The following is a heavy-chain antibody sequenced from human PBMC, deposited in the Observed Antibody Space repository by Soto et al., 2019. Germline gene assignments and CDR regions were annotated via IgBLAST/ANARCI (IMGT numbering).Heavy chain of an antibody. D-gene: IGHD3-22*01. J-gene: IGHJ4*02. Sequence: EVQLVESGGGLVQPGGSLTLSCAASGFTFSSYWMHWVRQAPGKGLVWVARIKSDGSGTIYADSVKGRLTISRDNARKTLYLQMNSLRAEDTAVYFCARGDGDYYDGTGYLGRHWGQGTLVTVSS. CDR3: ARGDGDYYDGTGYLGRH. CDR1: GFTFSSYW. CDR2: IKSDGSGT. V-gene: IGHV3-74*01.